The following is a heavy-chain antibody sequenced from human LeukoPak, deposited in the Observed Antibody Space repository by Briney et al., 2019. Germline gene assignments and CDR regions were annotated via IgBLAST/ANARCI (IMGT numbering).Heavy chain of an antibody. CDR2: INRNSGGT. Sequence: GASVKVSCKASGHTFTGYYMHWVRQAPGQGLEWMGWINRNSGGTNYAQKFQGRVTMTRDTSNSTAYMELSRLRSDDTAVYYCARWYYYDSSGKEGFDYWGQGTLVTVSS. D-gene: IGHD3-22*01. V-gene: IGHV1-2*02. CDR3: ARWYYYDSSGKEGFDY. CDR1: GHTFTGYY. J-gene: IGHJ4*02.